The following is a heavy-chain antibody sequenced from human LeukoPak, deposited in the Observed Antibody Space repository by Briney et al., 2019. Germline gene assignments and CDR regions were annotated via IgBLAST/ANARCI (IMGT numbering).Heavy chain of an antibody. CDR3: ARMYYDFWSGLVGSQRTNYYYYYMDV. CDR1: GGTVSSYA. CDR2: IIPIFGTA. D-gene: IGHD3-3*01. J-gene: IGHJ6*03. Sequence: SVKVSCKASGGTVSSYAISWVRQAPGQGLEWMGGIIPIFGTANYAQKFQGRVTITADESTSTAYMELSSLRSEDTAVYYCARMYYDFWSGLVGSQRTNYYYYYMDVWGKGTTVTVSS. V-gene: IGHV1-69*01.